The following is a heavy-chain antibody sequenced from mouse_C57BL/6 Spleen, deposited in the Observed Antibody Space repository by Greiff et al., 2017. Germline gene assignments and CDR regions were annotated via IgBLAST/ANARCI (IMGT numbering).Heavy chain of an antibody. Sequence: EVQLQQSGPELVKPGASVKISCKASGYTFTDYYMNWVKQSHGKSLEWIGDINPNNGGTSYNQKFKGKATLTVDKSSSTAYMELRSLTSEDSAVYYCARPGDGYDVWFAYWGQGTLVTVSA. V-gene: IGHV1-26*01. CDR2: INPNNGGT. D-gene: IGHD2-2*01. J-gene: IGHJ3*01. CDR1: GYTFTDYY. CDR3: ARPGDGYDVWFAY.